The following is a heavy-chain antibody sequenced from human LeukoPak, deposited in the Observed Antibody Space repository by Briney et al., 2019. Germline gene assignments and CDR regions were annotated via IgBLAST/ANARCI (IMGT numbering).Heavy chain of an antibody. CDR2: INPSGGST. Sequence: EASVKVSCKASGYTFTNYYMHWVRQAPGQGLEWMGIINPSGGSTSYSQTFQGRVTMTRDTSTSTVYMELSSLRSEDTAVYYCARPYYDFSTGSYYFDYWGQGTLVTVSS. J-gene: IGHJ4*02. CDR1: GYTFTNYY. D-gene: IGHD3-3*01. V-gene: IGHV1-46*01. CDR3: ARPYYDFSTGSYYFDY.